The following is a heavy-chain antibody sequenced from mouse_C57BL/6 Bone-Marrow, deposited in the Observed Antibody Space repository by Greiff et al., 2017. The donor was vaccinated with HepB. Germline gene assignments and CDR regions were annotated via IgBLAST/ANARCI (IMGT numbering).Heavy chain of an antibody. D-gene: IGHD1-1*01. CDR3: VREFITTVVARAMDY. J-gene: IGHJ4*01. CDR1: GYTFTSYW. CDR2: IDPNSGGT. V-gene: IGHV1-72*01. Sequence: QVQLQQPGAELVKPGASVKLSCKASGYTFTSYWMHWVKQRPGRGLEWIGRIDPNSGGTKYNEKFKSKATLTVDKPSSTAYMQLSSLTSEDSAVYYCVREFITTVVARAMDYWGQGTSVTVSS.